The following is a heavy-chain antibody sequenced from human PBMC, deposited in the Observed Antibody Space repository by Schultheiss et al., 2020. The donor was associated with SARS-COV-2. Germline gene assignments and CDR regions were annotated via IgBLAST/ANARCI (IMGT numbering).Heavy chain of an antibody. V-gene: IGHV3-66*01. CDR3: ARDRVTTGMDA. J-gene: IGHJ6*02. CDR1: GFTVSSNY. Sequence: GESLKISCAASGFTVSSNYMSWVRQAPGKGLEWVSVIYSGGSTYYADSVKGRFTISRDNSKNTLYLQMNSLRAEDTAVYYCARDRVTTGMDAWGQGTTVTVSS. CDR2: IYSGGST. D-gene: IGHD1-1*01.